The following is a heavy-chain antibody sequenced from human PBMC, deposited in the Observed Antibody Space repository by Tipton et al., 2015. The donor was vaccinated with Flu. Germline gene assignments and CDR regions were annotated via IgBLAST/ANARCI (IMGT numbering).Heavy chain of an antibody. CDR1: GGSISSYY. CDR2: IYYSGST. V-gene: IGHV4-59*01. J-gene: IGHJ4*02. Sequence: TLSLTCTVSGGSISSYYWSWIRQPPGKGLEWIGYIYYSGSTNYNPSLKSRVTISVDTSKNQFSLKLSSVTAADTAVYYCARGVMATVTSPRSPAHRHFDYWGQGTLVTVSS. CDR3: ARGVMATVTSPRSPAHRHFDY. D-gene: IGHD4-17*01.